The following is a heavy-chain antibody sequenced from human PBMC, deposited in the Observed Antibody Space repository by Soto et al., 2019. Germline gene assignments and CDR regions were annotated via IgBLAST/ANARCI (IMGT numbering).Heavy chain of an antibody. CDR3: AKDSQRWLQEFDY. Sequence: EVPLLESGGGLVQPGGSLRLSCAASGFTFSSYAMSWVRQAPGKGLEWVSAISGSGGSTFYADSVKGRFTISRDNXKNTLYLQMNSLRAEDTAVYYCAKDSQRWLQEFDYWGQGTLVTVSS. V-gene: IGHV3-23*01. J-gene: IGHJ4*02. CDR2: ISGSGGST. D-gene: IGHD5-12*01. CDR1: GFTFSSYA.